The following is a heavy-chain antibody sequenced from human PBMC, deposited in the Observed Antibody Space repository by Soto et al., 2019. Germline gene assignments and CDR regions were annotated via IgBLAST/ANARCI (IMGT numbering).Heavy chain of an antibody. CDR1: GFTFSSYA. Sequence: EVQLLESGGGLVQPGGSLRLSCAASGFTFSSYAMSWVRQAPGKGLEWVSAISGSGGSTYYADSVKGRFTISRDNYKNTLYLQMNSLRVEDTAVYYCAKAPTYYYDSSGYSPGYFDYWGQGTLVTVSS. CDR2: ISGSGGST. V-gene: IGHV3-23*01. D-gene: IGHD3-22*01. CDR3: AKAPTYYYDSSGYSPGYFDY. J-gene: IGHJ4*02.